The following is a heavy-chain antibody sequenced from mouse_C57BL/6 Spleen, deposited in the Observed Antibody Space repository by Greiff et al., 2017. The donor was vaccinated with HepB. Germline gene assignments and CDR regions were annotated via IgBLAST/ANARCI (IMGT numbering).Heavy chain of an antibody. CDR1: GYSITSGYY. V-gene: IGHV3-6*01. CDR2: ISYDGSN. Sequence: EVQLQQSGPGLVKPSQSLSLTCSVTGYSITSGYYWNWIRQFPGNKLEWMGYISYDGSNNYNPSLKNRISITRDTSKNQFFLKLNSVTTEDTATYYCANYYGSSYPYYAMDYWGQGTSVTVSS. J-gene: IGHJ4*01. D-gene: IGHD1-1*01. CDR3: ANYYGSSYPYYAMDY.